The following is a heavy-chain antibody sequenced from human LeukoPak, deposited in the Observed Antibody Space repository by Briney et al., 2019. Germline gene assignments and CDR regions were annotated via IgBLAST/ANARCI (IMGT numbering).Heavy chain of an antibody. D-gene: IGHD1-26*01. V-gene: IGHV4-4*07. Sequence: SETLSLTCTVSGGSISSYYWSWIRQPAGKGLEWIGRIYTSGSTNYNPSLKSRVTMSVDTSKNQSSLKLSSVTAADTAVYYCAREYGGATTQPFDYWGQGTLVTVSS. J-gene: IGHJ4*02. CDR2: IYTSGST. CDR3: AREYGGATTQPFDY. CDR1: GGSISSYY.